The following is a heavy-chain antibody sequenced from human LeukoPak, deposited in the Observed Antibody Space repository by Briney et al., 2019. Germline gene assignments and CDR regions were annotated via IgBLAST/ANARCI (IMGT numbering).Heavy chain of an antibody. CDR2: INSDGSST. J-gene: IGHJ4*02. Sequence: PGGSLRLSCAASGFTFSSYWMHWVRQAPGKGLVWVSRINSDGSSTSYADFVKGRFTISRDNSNNTLYLQMNSLRAEDTAVYYCAKILGAAANVPFDYWGQGTLVTASS. CDR3: AKILGAAANVPFDY. V-gene: IGHV3-74*01. CDR1: GFTFSSYW. D-gene: IGHD6-13*01.